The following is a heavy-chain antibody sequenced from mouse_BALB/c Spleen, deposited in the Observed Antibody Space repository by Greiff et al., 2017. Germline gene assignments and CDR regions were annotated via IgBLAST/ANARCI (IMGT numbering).Heavy chain of an antibody. CDR2: ISYSGST. CDR1: GYSITSDYA. J-gene: IGHJ2*01. CDR3: ARGVGYYYYLDY. D-gene: IGHD1-1*01. Sequence: DVQLQESGPGLVKPSQSLSLTCTVTGYSITSDYAWNWIRQFPGNKLEWMGYISYSGSTSYNPSLKSRISITRDTSKNQFFLQLNSVTTEDTATYYCARGVGYYYYLDYWGQGTTLTVSS. V-gene: IGHV3-2*02.